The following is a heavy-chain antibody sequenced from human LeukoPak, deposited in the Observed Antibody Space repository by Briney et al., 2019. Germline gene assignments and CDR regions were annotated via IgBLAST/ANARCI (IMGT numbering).Heavy chain of an antibody. CDR3: ASHDYGGNSGRAFDI. CDR2: ISAYNGNT. Sequence: ASVKVSCKASGYTFTSYGISWVRQDPGQGLEWMGWISAYNGNTNYAQKLQGRVTMTTDTSTSTAYMELRSLRSDDTAVYYCASHDYGGNSGRAFDIWGQGTMVTVSS. V-gene: IGHV1-18*01. CDR1: GYTFTSYG. J-gene: IGHJ3*02. D-gene: IGHD4-23*01.